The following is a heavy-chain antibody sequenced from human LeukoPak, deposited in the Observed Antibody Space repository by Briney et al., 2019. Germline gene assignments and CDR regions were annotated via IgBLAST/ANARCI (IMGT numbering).Heavy chain of an antibody. CDR2: ISGSGGST. D-gene: IGHD2/OR15-2a*01. V-gene: IGHV3-23*01. CDR3: ARDEPSPDSTDLDY. Sequence: GGSLRLSCAASGFTFSSYAMSWVRQAPGKGLEWVSAISGSGGSTYYADSVKGRFTISRDNSKNTLYLQMDRLRAEDTAVYYCARDEPSPDSTDLDYWGQGTLVTVSS. CDR1: GFTFSSYA. J-gene: IGHJ4*02.